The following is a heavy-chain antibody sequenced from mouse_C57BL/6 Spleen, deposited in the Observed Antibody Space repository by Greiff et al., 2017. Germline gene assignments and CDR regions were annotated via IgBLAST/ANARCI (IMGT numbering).Heavy chain of an antibody. V-gene: IGHV5-4*01. Sequence: EVKLVESGGGLVKPGGSLKLSCAASGFTFSSYAMSWVRQTPEKRLEWVATISDGGSYTYYPDNVKGRFTISRDKAKNNLYLQMSHLKSEDTAMYYCARDPLLYWGQGTTLTVSS. J-gene: IGHJ2*01. CDR3: ARDPLLY. CDR2: ISDGGSYT. D-gene: IGHD1-1*01. CDR1: GFTFSSYA.